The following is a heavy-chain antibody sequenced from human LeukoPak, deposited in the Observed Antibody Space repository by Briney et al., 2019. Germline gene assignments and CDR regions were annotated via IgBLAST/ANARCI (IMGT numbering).Heavy chain of an antibody. J-gene: IGHJ4*02. CDR1: GFTFSSYA. CDR2: ISGSGGST. Sequence: PGGSLRLSCAASGFTFSSYAMSWVRQAPGKGLEWVSAISGSGGSTYYADSVKGRFTISRDNSKNTLYLQMNSLRAEDTAVYYCAKVVPTGIAARRGPFDYWGQGTLVTVSS. D-gene: IGHD6-6*01. V-gene: IGHV3-23*01. CDR3: AKVVPTGIAARRGPFDY.